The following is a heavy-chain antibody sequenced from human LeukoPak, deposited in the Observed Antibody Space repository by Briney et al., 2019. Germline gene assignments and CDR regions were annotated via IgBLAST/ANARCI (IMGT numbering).Heavy chain of an antibody. CDR1: GFAFSSYW. Sequence: QPGGSLRLSCAASGFAFSSYWMSWVRQAPGKGLEWVANIKQDGSEKYYVDSVKGRFTISRDNAKNSLYLQMNSLRAEDTAVYYCARGKSRYYYYYYMDVWGKGTTVTVSS. J-gene: IGHJ6*03. CDR3: ARGKSRYYYYYYMDV. V-gene: IGHV3-7*01. CDR2: IKQDGSEK.